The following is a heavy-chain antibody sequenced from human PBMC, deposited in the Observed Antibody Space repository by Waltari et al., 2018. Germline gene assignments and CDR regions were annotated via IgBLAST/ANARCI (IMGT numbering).Heavy chain of an antibody. J-gene: IGHJ6*02. CDR2: IQYAGRIK. D-gene: IGHD3-3*02. CDR3: AREFSRICFHALDG. CDR1: GFTRGNYG. V-gene: IGHV3-33*05. Sequence: QVQVVESGGGVVQPGGSLRLSCAAAGFTRGNYGRHWVRQAPGKGWGWGAVIQYAGRIKNKADSLKGRFTISRENSKHTLYLEMNSLGAEDTAVYYCAREFSRICFHALDGWGQGTAVTVSS.